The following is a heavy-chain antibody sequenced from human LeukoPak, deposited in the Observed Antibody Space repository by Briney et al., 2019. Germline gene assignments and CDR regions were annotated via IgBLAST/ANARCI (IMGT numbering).Heavy chain of an antibody. CDR1: GFTFSSYA. J-gene: IGHJ3*02. V-gene: IGHV3-30*04. Sequence: GGSLRLSCAASGFTFSSYAMHWVRQAPGKGLEWVALISYDGGNKYYADSVKGRFTISRDNSKNTLYLQMNSLRAEDTAVYYCARDLVVVPAAMPGAFDIWGQGTMVTVSS. D-gene: IGHD2-2*01. CDR2: ISYDGGNK. CDR3: ARDLVVVPAAMPGAFDI.